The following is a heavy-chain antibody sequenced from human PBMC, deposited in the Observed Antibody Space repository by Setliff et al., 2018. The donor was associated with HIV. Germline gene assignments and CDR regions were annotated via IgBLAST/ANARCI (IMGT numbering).Heavy chain of an antibody. CDR1: GGSFSDYY. J-gene: IGHJ4*02. CDR3: ARLYSPPRGFDF. Sequence: SETLSLTCAVYGGSFSDYYWAWIRTPPGKGLEWIGSIDNIGRTYYNPALKGRVTISVDTSKNQFSLRLRAVTAADTAIYYCARLYSPPRGFDFWGQGTLVTVSS. V-gene: IGHV4-34*01. CDR2: IDNIGRT. D-gene: IGHD5-12*01.